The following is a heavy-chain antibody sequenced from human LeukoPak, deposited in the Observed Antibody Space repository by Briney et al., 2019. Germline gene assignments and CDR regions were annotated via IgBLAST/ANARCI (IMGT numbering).Heavy chain of an antibody. CDR3: ARGIAAAGPTPMDV. V-gene: IGHV3-9*03. Sequence: GGSLRLSCAASGFTFDDYAMHWVRQAPGKGLEWVSGISWNSGSIGYADSVKGRFTISRDNAKNSLYLQMNSLRAEDMALYYCARGIAAAGPTPMDVWGKGTTVTVSS. CDR2: ISWNSGSI. D-gene: IGHD6-13*01. CDR1: GFTFDDYA. J-gene: IGHJ6*04.